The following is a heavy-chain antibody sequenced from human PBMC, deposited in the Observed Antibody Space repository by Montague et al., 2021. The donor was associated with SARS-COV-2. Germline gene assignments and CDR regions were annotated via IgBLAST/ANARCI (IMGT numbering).Heavy chain of an antibody. V-gene: IGHV4-39*02. CDR3: ARGMIRGVTTPFDY. Sequence: SETLSLTCSVSSGSIISRGYYWGWIRQPPGKELEWIGNIYYSGTTYYNLSLQSRGTISVDTSKNHLSLRLSSATAADTAVYFCARGMIRGVTTPFDYWGQGSQVTVSS. CDR2: IYYSGTT. CDR1: SGSIISRGYY. J-gene: IGHJ4*02. D-gene: IGHD3-10*01.